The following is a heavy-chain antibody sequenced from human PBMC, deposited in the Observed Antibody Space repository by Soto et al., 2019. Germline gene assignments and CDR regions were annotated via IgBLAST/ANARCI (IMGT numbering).Heavy chain of an antibody. CDR3: ATGTGKFYTL. V-gene: IGHV1-18*01. J-gene: IGHJ4*02. Sequence: QVKLVQSGAEVKKPGASVKVSCKTSGYTFIPYDVTWVRQAPGQGLEWMGWIDLNSLNTNYAQKFQGRLTMTTDTSTSTVYMQLSNLRSDDTAIYYCATGTGKFYTLWGQGTLVAVSS. D-gene: IGHD3-9*01. CDR1: GYTFIPYD. CDR2: IDLNSLNT.